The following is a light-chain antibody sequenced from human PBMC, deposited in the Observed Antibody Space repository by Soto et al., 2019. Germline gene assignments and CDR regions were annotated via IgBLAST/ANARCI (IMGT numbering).Light chain of an antibody. Sequence: QSVLTQPRSLSGSPGQSVTISCTGTSSDVGNYNYVSWYQQHPGNAPKLMIYDVTKRPSGVPDRFSGSKSGNTASLTISGLQAEDEADYYCCSYAGSNTWLFGGGTKVTVL. CDR2: DVT. J-gene: IGLJ3*02. CDR3: CSYAGSNTWL. V-gene: IGLV2-11*01. CDR1: SSDVGNYNY.